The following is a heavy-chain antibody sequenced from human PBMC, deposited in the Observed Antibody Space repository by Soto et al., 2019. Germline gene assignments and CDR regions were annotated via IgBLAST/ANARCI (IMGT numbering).Heavy chain of an antibody. V-gene: IGHV1-2*02. J-gene: IGHJ6*03. CDR3: AIESGGATATLDYYYFYMDV. Sequence: ASVKVSCKTSGDSFNDYYIHWVRQAPGQGLEWMGWINPNGGVTKYAQKFQGRVTVTRDTSIRTVYMELSSLRSDDTAVCYCAIESGGATATLDYYYFYMDVWGKGTTVTVSS. CDR2: INPNGGVT. CDR1: GDSFNDYY. D-gene: IGHD2-15*01.